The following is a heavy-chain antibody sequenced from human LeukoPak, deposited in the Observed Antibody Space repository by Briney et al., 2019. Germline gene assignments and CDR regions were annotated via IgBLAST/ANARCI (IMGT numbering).Heavy chain of an antibody. CDR3: ARQTGSGLFILP. J-gene: IGHJ4*02. CDR2: ISYDGSNK. Sequence: QSGGSLRPSCAASGFTFSSYAMHWVRQAPGKGLEWVAVISYDGSNKYYADSVKGRFTISRDNSKNTLYLQMNSLRAEDTAVYYCARQTGSGLFILPGGQGTLVTVSS. D-gene: IGHD3/OR15-3a*01. V-gene: IGHV3-30*04. CDR1: GFTFSSYA.